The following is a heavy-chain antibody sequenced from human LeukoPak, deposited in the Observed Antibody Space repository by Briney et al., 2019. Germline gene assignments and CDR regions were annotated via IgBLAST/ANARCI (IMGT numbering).Heavy chain of an antibody. CDR2: VSGSGGTT. J-gene: IGHJ4*02. V-gene: IGHV3-23*01. CDR3: AKDANYYYDGSGYWPH. D-gene: IGHD3-22*01. Sequence: GGSLRLSCAASGFTFRNYAMNWVRQAPGKGLEWVSAVSGSGGTTYYADSVKGRFTISRDNSKNTLYLQMNSLRAEDTAIYYCAKDANYYYDGSGYWPHWGQGTLVTVSS. CDR1: GFTFRNYA.